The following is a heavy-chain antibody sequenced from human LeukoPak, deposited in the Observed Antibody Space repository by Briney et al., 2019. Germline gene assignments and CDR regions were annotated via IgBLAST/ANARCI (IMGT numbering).Heavy chain of an antibody. Sequence: AGGSLRLSCAASGFTFSGSAMHWVRQASGKGLEWVGRIRSKANSYATAYAASVKGRFTISRDDSKNTAYLQMNSLKTEDTAVYYCTRLVGATATGDYWGQGTLVTVSP. CDR1: GFTFSGSA. J-gene: IGHJ4*02. D-gene: IGHD1-26*01. CDR3: TRLVGATATGDY. CDR2: IRSKANSYAT. V-gene: IGHV3-73*01.